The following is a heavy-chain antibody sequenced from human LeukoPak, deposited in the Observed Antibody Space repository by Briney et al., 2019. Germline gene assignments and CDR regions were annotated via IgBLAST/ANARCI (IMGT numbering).Heavy chain of an antibody. Sequence: ASVKVSCKASEYTFTDYAINWVRQAPGQRLEWMGWINAGNGNTKYSQKFQGRVTITRDTSASTAYMELSSLTSEDTAVCYCARGRWSATTATYYLDFWGQGTLVTVSS. CDR3: ARGRWSATTATYYLDF. D-gene: IGHD5-24*01. V-gene: IGHV1-3*01. CDR1: EYTFTDYA. CDR2: INAGNGNT. J-gene: IGHJ4*02.